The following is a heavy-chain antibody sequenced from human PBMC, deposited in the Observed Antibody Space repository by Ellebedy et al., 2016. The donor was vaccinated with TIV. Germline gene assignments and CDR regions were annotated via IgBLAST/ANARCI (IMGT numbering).Heavy chain of an antibody. V-gene: IGHV3-23*01. J-gene: IGHJ4*02. Sequence: PGGSLRLSCAASGFSVADSNMTWVRQAPGKGLEWVSIISANGGTTYYADSVKGRFTISRDNSKNTLFLQMSSLRAEDTAVYFCARRSTDFAFDSWGQGTLVTVSS. CDR1: GFSVADSN. CDR2: ISANGGTT. CDR3: ARRSTDFAFDS. D-gene: IGHD3/OR15-3a*01.